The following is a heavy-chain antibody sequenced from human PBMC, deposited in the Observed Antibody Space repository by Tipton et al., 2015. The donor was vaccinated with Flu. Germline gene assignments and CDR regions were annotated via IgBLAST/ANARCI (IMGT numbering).Heavy chain of an antibody. Sequence: SRFSFGVYNIHWVRASPGKGLQWVSLISWDGGNTYYEDSLKGRITVSKDNSKKSVYLQMNNLRSEDTAVYFCAKDRREYSYGSYGLDVWGPGTTVTVS. CDR3: AKDRREYSYGSYGLDV. V-gene: IGHV3-43*01. J-gene: IGHJ6*02. D-gene: IGHD5-18*01. CDR2: ISWDGGNT. CDR1: RFSFGVYN.